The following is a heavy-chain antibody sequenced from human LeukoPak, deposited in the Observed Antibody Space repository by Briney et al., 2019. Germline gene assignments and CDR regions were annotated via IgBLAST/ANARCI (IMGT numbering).Heavy chain of an antibody. CDR3: ARLTAATGVWAFDI. Sequence: NASETLSLTCTVSGYSISSGSYWGWIRQPPGKGLEWIGSIYHSGRTYNNPSLKSRVTISVDTSKNQFSLKLSSVTAADTAVYYCARLTAATGVWAFDIWGQGTMVTVSS. D-gene: IGHD6-13*01. V-gene: IGHV4-38-2*02. CDR1: GYSISSGSY. J-gene: IGHJ3*02. CDR2: IYHSGRT.